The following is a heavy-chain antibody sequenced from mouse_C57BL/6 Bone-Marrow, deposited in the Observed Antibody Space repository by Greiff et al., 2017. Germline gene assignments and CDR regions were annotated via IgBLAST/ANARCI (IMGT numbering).Heavy chain of an antibody. Sequence: VQLQQSGPELVKPGASVKISCKASGYAFSSSWMNWVKQRPGKGLEWIGRIYPGDGDTNYNGKFKGKATLTADTSSSTAYMQLSSLTSEDSAVYICERSITTVVAHYYAMGYWGQGTSVTVSS. CDR3: ERSITTVVAHYYAMGY. V-gene: IGHV1-82*01. CDR1: GYAFSSSW. J-gene: IGHJ4*01. CDR2: IYPGDGDT. D-gene: IGHD1-1*01.